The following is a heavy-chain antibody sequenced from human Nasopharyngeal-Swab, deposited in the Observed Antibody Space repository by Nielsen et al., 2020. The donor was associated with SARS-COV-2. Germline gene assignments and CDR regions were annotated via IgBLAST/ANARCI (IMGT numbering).Heavy chain of an antibody. CDR2: ISYDGNNK. V-gene: IGHV3-30*18. Sequence: WIRQPPGKGLEWVAVISYDGNNKYYADSVKGRFTISRDNSKNTLYLQMNSLRAEDTAVYYCAKDLPKQQLAQYYYYGMDVWGQGTTVTVSS. CDR3: AKDLPKQQLAQYYYYGMDV. D-gene: IGHD6-13*01. J-gene: IGHJ6*02.